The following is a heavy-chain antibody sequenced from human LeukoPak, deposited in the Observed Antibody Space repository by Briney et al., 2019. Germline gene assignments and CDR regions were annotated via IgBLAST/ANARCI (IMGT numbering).Heavy chain of an antibody. Sequence: GASVKVSCKASGYTFTSYDINWVRQSTGHGLEWRGWMNPNSGSTGYAQKFQGRVTMTRNTSISTAYMELSSLRSEDTAVYYCARAYYDILTGYYNFWFDPWGQGTLVTVSS. V-gene: IGHV1-8*01. CDR3: ARAYYDILTGYYNFWFDP. J-gene: IGHJ5*02. CDR1: GYTFTSYD. CDR2: MNPNSGST. D-gene: IGHD3-9*01.